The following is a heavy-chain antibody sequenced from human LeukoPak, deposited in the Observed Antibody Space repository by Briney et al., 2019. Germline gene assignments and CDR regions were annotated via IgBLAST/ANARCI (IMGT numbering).Heavy chain of an antibody. CDR1: GYTFTSYD. D-gene: IGHD5-18*01. CDR3: ARVRGIQLWKNYFDY. J-gene: IGHJ4*02. Sequence: GASVKVSCKASGYTFTSYDINWVRQAPGQGLEWMGIINPSGGSTSYAQKFQGRVTMTRDTSTSTVYMELSSLRSEDTAVYYCARVRGIQLWKNYFDYWGQGTLVTVSS. CDR2: INPSGGST. V-gene: IGHV1-46*01.